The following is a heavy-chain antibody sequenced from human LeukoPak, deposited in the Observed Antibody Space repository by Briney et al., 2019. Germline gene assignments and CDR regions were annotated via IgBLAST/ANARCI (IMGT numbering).Heavy chain of an antibody. Sequence: SVKVSCKASGGTFSSDAISWVRQAPGQGLEWMGRIIPIFGTANYAQKFQGRVTITTDESTSTAYMELSSLRSEDTAVYYCARDSPHSRGWSTGVYWGQGTLVTVSS. D-gene: IGHD6-19*01. CDR2: IIPIFGTA. V-gene: IGHV1-69*05. CDR1: GGTFSSDA. CDR3: ARDSPHSRGWSTGVY. J-gene: IGHJ4*02.